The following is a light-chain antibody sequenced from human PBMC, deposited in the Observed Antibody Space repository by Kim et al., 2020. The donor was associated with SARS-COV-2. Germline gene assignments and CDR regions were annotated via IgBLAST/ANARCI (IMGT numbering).Light chain of an antibody. Sequence: QSALTQPGSVSGSPGQSITISCTGTSSDVGGYNYVSWYQQHPGKAPKLMIYDVSKRPSGVSNRFSGSKSGNTASLTISGLQGEDEADYYCSSYTSSSRVFGGGTQLTVL. CDR1: SSDVGGYNY. CDR3: SSYTSSSRV. CDR2: DVS. J-gene: IGLJ3*02. V-gene: IGLV2-14*01.